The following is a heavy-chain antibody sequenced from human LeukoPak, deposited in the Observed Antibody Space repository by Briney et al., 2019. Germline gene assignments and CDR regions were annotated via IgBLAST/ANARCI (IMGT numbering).Heavy chain of an antibody. V-gene: IGHV3-30*18. CDR3: AKDLGSGLPPDGFDV. Sequence: SGGSLRLSCAASGFTFSSYGMHWVRQAPGKGLEWVAIIAYDGNYKHYADSVKGRFTLSRDNSKSTVSLQMNSLRPDDTAVYYCAKDLGSGLPPDGFDVWGQGTLVTVSS. CDR1: GFTFSSYG. D-gene: IGHD3-16*01. J-gene: IGHJ3*01. CDR2: IAYDGNYK.